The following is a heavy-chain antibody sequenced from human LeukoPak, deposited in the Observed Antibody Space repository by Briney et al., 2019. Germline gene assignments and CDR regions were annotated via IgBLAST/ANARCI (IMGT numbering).Heavy chain of an antibody. CDR1: GGTFSSYA. J-gene: IGHJ4*02. CDR3: ARGNFAYYDSSGYSFFGY. Sequence: SVKVSCKASGGTFSSYAISWVRQAPGQGLEWMGRIIPILGIANYAQKFQGRVTITADKSTSTAYMELSSLRSEDTAVYYCARGNFAYYDSSGYSFFGYWGQGTLVTVSS. CDR2: IIPILGIA. D-gene: IGHD3-22*01. V-gene: IGHV1-69*04.